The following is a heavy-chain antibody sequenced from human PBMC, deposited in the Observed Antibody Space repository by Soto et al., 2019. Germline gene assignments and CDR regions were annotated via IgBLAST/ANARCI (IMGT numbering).Heavy chain of an antibody. CDR3: ARILATTVYYGMDV. CDR1: GFSLSNARMG. V-gene: IGHV2-26*01. CDR2: IFSNDEK. D-gene: IGHD5-12*01. Sequence: QVTLKESGPVLVKPTETLTLTCTVSGFSLSNARMGVSWIRQPPGKALEWLAHIFSNDEKSYSTSLKSRLSISKDTSRSQVVLTMTNMDPVDTATYYCARILATTVYYGMDVWGQGTTVTVSS. J-gene: IGHJ6*02.